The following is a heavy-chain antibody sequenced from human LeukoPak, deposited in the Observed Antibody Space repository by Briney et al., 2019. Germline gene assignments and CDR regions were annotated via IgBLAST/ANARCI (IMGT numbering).Heavy chain of an antibody. Sequence: GASVKVSCKASGYTFTSYDINWVRQATGQGLEWMGWMNPNSGGTNYAQKFQGRVTMTRDTSISTAYMELSRLRSDDTAVYYCAREWIYDSSGYHSPGVFDYWGQGTLVTVSS. CDR1: GYTFTSYD. D-gene: IGHD3-22*01. V-gene: IGHV1-2*02. CDR3: AREWIYDSSGYHSPGVFDY. J-gene: IGHJ4*02. CDR2: MNPNSGGT.